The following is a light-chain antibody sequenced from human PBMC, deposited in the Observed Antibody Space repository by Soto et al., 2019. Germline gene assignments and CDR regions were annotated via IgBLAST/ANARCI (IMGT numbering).Light chain of an antibody. Sequence: QSVRTQPASVSGSPGQSITISCTGTSSDVGGYNYVSWYQQHPGKAPKLMIYDVSNRPSGVSNRFSGSKSGNTASLTISGLQAEDEADYYCSSYTSSSTLEVFGTRTKVTVL. CDR3: SSYTSSSTLEV. CDR1: SSDVGGYNY. J-gene: IGLJ1*01. CDR2: DVS. V-gene: IGLV2-14*01.